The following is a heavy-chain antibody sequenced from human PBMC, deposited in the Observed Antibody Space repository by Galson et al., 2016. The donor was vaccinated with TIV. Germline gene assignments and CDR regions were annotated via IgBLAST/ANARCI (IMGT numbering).Heavy chain of an antibody. D-gene: IGHD5-24*01. V-gene: IGHV4-39*02. J-gene: IGHJ1*01. CDR1: GFSISSSSYF. Sequence: SETLSLTCTVSGFSISSSSYFWSWIRQTPGKGPEWVGTTYYSGITYYNPSLKSRVNISVDTSKNQLSLRLDSVTAADTAVYYCAREEMATIEADYFQDWGQGTLVTVSS. CDR3: AREEMATIEADYFQD. CDR2: TYYSGIT.